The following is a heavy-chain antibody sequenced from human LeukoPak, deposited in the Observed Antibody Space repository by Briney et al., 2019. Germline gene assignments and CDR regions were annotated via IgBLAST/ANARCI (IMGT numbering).Heavy chain of an antibody. CDR2: IKQDGSEK. V-gene: IGHV3-7*01. J-gene: IGHJ4*02. D-gene: IGHD3-10*01. CDR1: GFTFSSYW. CDR3: ARDLNTYYYGSGSYCCPGPFDY. Sequence: HPGGSLRLSCAASGFTFSSYWMSWVRQAPGKGLEWVANIKQDGSEKYYVDSVKGRFTISRDNAKNSLYLQMNSLRAEDTAVYYCARDLNTYYYGSGSYCCPGPFDYWGQGTLVTVSS.